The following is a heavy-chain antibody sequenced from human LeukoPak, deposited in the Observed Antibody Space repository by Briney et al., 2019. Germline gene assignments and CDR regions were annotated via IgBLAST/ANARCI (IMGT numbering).Heavy chain of an antibody. Sequence: SEPLPLTCTVPGGPISNCSYYGGRIRPPPGRGGEWIACIYYSGSTYYNPSLKSRVTISVDTSKNQFSLKLSSVTAADTAVYYCARAHYDSSGYYFDYWGQGTLVTVSS. D-gene: IGHD3-22*01. V-gene: IGHV4-39*07. CDR1: GGPISNCSYY. CDR3: ARAHYDSSGYYFDY. J-gene: IGHJ4*02. CDR2: IYYSGST.